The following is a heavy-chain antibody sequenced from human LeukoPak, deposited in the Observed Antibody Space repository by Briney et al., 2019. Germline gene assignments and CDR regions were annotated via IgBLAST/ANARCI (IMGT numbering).Heavy chain of an antibody. CDR1: GGSISSGDYY. D-gene: IGHD6-6*01. CDR3: AREGGYSSWSPAALYNWFDP. CDR2: IYYSGST. Sequence: PSQTLSLTCTVSGGSISSGDYYWSWIRQPPGKGLEWIGYIYYSGSTYYNPSLKSRVTISVDTSKNQFSLKLSSVTAADTAVYYCAREGGYSSWSPAALYNWFDPWGQGTLVTVSS. V-gene: IGHV4-30-4*08. J-gene: IGHJ5*02.